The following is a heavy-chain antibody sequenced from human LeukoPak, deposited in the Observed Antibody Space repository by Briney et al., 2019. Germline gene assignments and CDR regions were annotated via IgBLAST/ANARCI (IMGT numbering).Heavy chain of an antibody. CDR3: GKEGGA. D-gene: IGHD3-16*01. J-gene: IGHJ5*02. CDR2: IGGRGGST. Sequence: GGSLRLSCAASGFTFSSYSMNWVRQAPGKGPEWVSAIGGRGGSTYYADSVGGRFTISRDNSKDMLYLQMNSLKVEDTATYYCGKEGGAWGQGTKVTVSS. V-gene: IGHV3-23*01. CDR1: GFTFSSYS.